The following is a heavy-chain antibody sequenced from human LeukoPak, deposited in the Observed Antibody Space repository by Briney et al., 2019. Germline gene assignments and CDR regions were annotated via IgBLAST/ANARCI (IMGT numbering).Heavy chain of an antibody. CDR1: GFTFSSYA. Sequence: PGGSLRLSCAASGFTFSSYAMSWVRQAPGKGLEWVSALCGRAGRTYYADSPKGPFTISRDNTPNTLYLQTYSPRAEDTAVYYCAKERRVAAAQAYSTWWGQGSLAT. CDR2: LCGRAGRT. J-gene: IGHJ4*02. CDR3: AKERRVAAAQAYSTW. V-gene: IGHV3-23*01. D-gene: IGHD2-2*01.